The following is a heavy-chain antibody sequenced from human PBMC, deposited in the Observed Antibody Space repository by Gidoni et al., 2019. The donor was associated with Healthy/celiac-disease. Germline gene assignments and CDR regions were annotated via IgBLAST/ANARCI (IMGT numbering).Heavy chain of an antibody. CDR3: ARGDYYGSGSYTRGAYGMDV. CDR2: INHSGST. Sequence: QVQLQQWGAGLLKPSETLSLTCAVYGGSFSGYYWSWIRQPPGKGLEWIGEINHSGSTNYNPSLKSRVTISVDTSKNQFSLKLSSVTAADTAVYYCARGDYYGSGSYTRGAYGMDVWGQGTTVTVSS. D-gene: IGHD3-10*01. CDR1: GGSFSGYY. V-gene: IGHV4-34*01. J-gene: IGHJ6*02.